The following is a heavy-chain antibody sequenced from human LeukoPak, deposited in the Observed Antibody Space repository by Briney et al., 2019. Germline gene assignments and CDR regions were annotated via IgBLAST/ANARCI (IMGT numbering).Heavy chain of an antibody. D-gene: IGHD3-3*01. Sequence: GGSLRLSCAASGFTFSSYSMNWVRQAPGKGLEWVSSISSSSSYIYYADSVKGRFTICRDNAKNSLYLQMNSLRAEDTAVYYCARVYLNYDFWSGYYTGANYMDVWGKGTTVTVSS. J-gene: IGHJ6*03. CDR2: ISSSSSYI. CDR1: GFTFSSYS. CDR3: ARVYLNYDFWSGYYTGANYMDV. V-gene: IGHV3-21*01.